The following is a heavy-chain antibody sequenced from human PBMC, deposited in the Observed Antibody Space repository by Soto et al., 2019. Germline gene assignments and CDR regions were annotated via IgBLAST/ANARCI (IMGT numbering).Heavy chain of an antibody. CDR1: GFTFSNYN. D-gene: IGHD1-1*01. J-gene: IGHJ5*02. CDR3: AKTLGTTGGHFFHP. Sequence: EVQLLESGGGLVQPGGSLRLSCAASGFTFSNYNMNWVRQAPGEGLEWVSTILSIGTTYYADSVKGRFTISRDNSKNTLYLQMDSLTAEDTAVYFCAKTLGTTGGHFFHPWGQGALVTVSS. CDR2: ILSIGTT. V-gene: IGHV3-23*01.